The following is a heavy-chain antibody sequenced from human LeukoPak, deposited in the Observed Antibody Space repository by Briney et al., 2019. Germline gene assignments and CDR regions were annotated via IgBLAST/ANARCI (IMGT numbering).Heavy chain of an antibody. Sequence: GGSLRLSCAASGFTSSSYWMSWVRQAPGKGLEWVANIKQDGREKSYVDSVKGRFTISRDNAKNSLYLQMNSLRAVDTAVYYCATSQSTSGQYGNAFDIWGQGTMVTVSS. CDR1: GFTSSSYW. CDR3: ATSQSTSGQYGNAFDI. V-gene: IGHV3-7*01. D-gene: IGHD2-15*01. CDR2: IKQDGREK. J-gene: IGHJ3*02.